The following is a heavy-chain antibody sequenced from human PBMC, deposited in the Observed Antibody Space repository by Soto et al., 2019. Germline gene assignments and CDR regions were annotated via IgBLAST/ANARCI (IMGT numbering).Heavy chain of an antibody. CDR2: ITGSGGDT. V-gene: IGHV3-23*01. CDR3: AQVGTYRSLYYLDY. CDR1: GFTFSTYA. J-gene: IGHJ4*02. Sequence: DVQLLDSGGGLVQPGGSLRLSCAASGFTFSTYAMSWVRQAPGKGLQWVSAITGSGGDTYYADSVEGRFTISRDNSKNTVFLQMNSLRAEDTAVYYCAQVGTYRSLYYLDYWGQGTLVTVSS. D-gene: IGHD3-16*02.